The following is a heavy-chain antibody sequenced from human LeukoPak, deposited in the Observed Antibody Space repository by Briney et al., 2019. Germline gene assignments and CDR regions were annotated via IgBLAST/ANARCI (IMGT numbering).Heavy chain of an antibody. CDR3: ARGQYSGYDYLDY. J-gene: IGHJ4*02. CDR1: GFTFSSSW. V-gene: IGHV3-7*04. CDR2: IKQDGSEK. Sequence: GGSLRRSCAASGFTFSSSWMSWVRQAPGKGLEWVANIKQDGSEKYYVDSVKGRFTISRDNAKNSLYLQMNSLRAEDTAVYYCARGQYSGYDYLDYWGQGTLVTVSS. D-gene: IGHD5-12*01.